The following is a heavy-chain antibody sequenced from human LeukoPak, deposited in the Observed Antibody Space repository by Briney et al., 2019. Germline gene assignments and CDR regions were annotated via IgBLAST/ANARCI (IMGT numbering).Heavy chain of an antibody. CDR3: ARGPAFYDSSGYPFDF. V-gene: IGHV4-39*07. CDR1: GGSISSSSYY. CDR2: IYYSGST. J-gene: IGHJ4*02. D-gene: IGHD3-22*01. Sequence: PSETVSLTCTVSGGSISSSSYYWGWTRQSPGKGLEWIGSIYYSGSTYYNPSLKSRVTISVDTSKNQFSLKLSSVTAADTAVYYCARGPAFYDSSGYPFDFWGQGTLVTVSS.